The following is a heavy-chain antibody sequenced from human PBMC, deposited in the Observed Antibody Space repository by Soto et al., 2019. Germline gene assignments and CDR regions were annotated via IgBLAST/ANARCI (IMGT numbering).Heavy chain of an antibody. CDR2: IIPIFGTA. CDR1: GGTFSSYA. V-gene: IGHV1-69*01. CDR3: ASRPGASRAAAGVDFDY. J-gene: IGHJ4*02. D-gene: IGHD6-13*01. Sequence: QVQLVQSGAEVKKPGSSVTVSCKASGGTFSSYAISWVRQAPGQGLEWMGGIIPIFGTANYAQKFQGRVTITADESTSTADMELSSLRSEDTAVYYCASRPGASRAAAGVDFDYWGQGTLVTVSS.